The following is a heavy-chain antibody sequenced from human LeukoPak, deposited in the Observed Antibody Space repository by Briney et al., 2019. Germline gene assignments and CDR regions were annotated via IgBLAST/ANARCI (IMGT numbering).Heavy chain of an antibody. J-gene: IGHJ4*02. CDR2: MNPNSGNT. V-gene: IGHV1-8*01. Sequence: ASVKVSCKASGYTFTSYDINWVRQATGQGLEWMGWMNPNSGNTGYAQKFQGRVTMTRNTSISTAYMELSSLRSEDTAVYYCARVVKQQLPPALGYWGQGTLVTVSS. CDR1: GYTFTSYD. D-gene: IGHD6-13*01. CDR3: ARVVKQQLPPALGY.